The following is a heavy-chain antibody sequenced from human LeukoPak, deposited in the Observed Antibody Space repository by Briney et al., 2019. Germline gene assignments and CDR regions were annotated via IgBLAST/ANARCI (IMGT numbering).Heavy chain of an antibody. V-gene: IGHV3-30*02. CDR2: IKFGGGLE. D-gene: IGHD5-24*01. J-gene: IGHJ4*02. CDR1: GFTFSNYG. CDR3: ARPSPPGDGYNPPDY. Sequence: GGSLRLSCVGSGFTFSNYGIHWVRQAPGKGLEWVAFIKFGGGLEYYSDSVKGRFTISRDNSNNMVYLQMTSLGLEDTALYFCARPSPPGDGYNPPDYWGQGSLVIVSS.